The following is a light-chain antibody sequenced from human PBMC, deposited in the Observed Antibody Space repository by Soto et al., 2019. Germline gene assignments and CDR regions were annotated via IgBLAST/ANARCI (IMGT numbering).Light chain of an antibody. J-gene: IGKJ2*02. CDR3: QQYGDSPICT. V-gene: IGKV3-20*01. CDR2: GAS. CDR1: QSVSNNY. Sequence: EIVLTQSPGTLSLSPGERATLSCRASQSVSNNYLAWYQKRPSQAPRLLIYGASNSSTGAPDRFSGTGSGRDVTLTISRLEVEDFSLNSCQQYGDSPICTFGQGTKLEIK.